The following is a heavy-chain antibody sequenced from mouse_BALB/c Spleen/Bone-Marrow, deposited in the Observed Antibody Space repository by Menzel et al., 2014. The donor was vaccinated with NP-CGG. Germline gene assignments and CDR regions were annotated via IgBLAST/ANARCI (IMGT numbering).Heavy chain of an antibody. CDR2: IWAGGST. CDR3: ARALDSSGYGFAY. Sequence: QVQLQQSGPGLVAPSQSLSITCTVSGFSLTSYGVHWVRQPPEKGLEWLGVIWAGGSTNYNSALMSRLSISKDNSKSQVFLKMNSLQTDDTAMYYCARALDSSGYGFAYWGQGTLVTVSA. D-gene: IGHD3-2*01. J-gene: IGHJ3*01. V-gene: IGHV2-9*02. CDR1: GFSLTSYG.